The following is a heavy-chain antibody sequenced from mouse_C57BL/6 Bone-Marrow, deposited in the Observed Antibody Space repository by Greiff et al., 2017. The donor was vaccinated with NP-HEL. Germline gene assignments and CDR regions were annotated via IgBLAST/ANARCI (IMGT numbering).Heavy chain of an antibody. D-gene: IGHD1-1*01. V-gene: IGHV5-9-1*02. CDR2: ISSGGDYI. CDR3: TRDHYYGRSYCLYFDG. Sequence: EVQGVESGEGLVKPGGSLKLSCAASGFTFSSYAMSWVRQTPEKRLEWVAYISSGGDYIYYADTVKGRFTISRDNARNTLYLQMSSLKAEDIAMYYCTRDHYYGRSYCLYFDGRGTGTTVTVAS. J-gene: IGHJ1*03. CDR1: GFTFSSYA.